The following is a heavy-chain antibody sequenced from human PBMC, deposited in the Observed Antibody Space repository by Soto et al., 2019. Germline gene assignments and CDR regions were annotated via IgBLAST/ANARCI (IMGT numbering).Heavy chain of an antibody. Sequence: SETLFLTCTVSGGSISGYYWSWIRQPPGKGLEWIGYVWHSGSTNYNPSLKSRVTISVDTSKNQFSLKLSSMTAEDTAVYSCASYGSGSYSFVYWGQGTLVTVSS. CDR3: ASYGSGSYSFVY. V-gene: IGHV4-59*08. CDR1: GGSISGYY. D-gene: IGHD3-10*01. CDR2: VWHSGST. J-gene: IGHJ4*02.